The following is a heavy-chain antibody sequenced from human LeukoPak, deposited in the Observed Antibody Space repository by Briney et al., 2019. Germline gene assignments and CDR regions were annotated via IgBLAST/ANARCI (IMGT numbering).Heavy chain of an antibody. CDR1: GYTFTGYY. CDR3: ARDMYSSSSSS. V-gene: IGHV1-8*02. Sequence: ASVKVPCKASGYTFTGYYMHWVRQATGQGLEWMGWMNPNSGNTGYAQKFQGRVTMTRNTSISTAYMELSSLRSEDTAVYYCARDMYSSSSSSWGQGTLVTVSS. D-gene: IGHD6-6*01. J-gene: IGHJ5*02. CDR2: MNPNSGNT.